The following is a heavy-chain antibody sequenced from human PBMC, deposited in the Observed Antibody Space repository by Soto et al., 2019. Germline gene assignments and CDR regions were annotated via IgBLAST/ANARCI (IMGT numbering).Heavy chain of an antibody. D-gene: IGHD2-8*02. V-gene: IGHV1-2*02. CDR3: TSFPCIRRTYQPWYWFTP. CDR2: INPNTGGT. CDR1: VDTFSYSY. Sequence: SFQTSVDTFSYSYIHWVRQAHGQGLEWMGWINPNTGGTHYAQKFQGRVTMSTDTSISTAYMEVSRLRSDDTALSFCTSFPCIRRTYQPWYWFTPWGQPTLVIVS. J-gene: IGHJ4*01.